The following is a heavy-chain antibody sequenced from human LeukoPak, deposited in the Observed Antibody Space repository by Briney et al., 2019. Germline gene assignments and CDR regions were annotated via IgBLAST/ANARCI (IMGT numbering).Heavy chain of an antibody. Sequence: SETLSLTSPVPGVSINSHYLNWIRPPPGKGLEWIGYIYCSGRTNYNPSLKSRVTISVDTSKSQFSLRLSSVTAADTAVYYCVVSPNQDFFDYWGQGPLVTVSS. J-gene: IGHJ4*02. CDR3: VVSPNQDFFDY. V-gene: IGHV4-4*09. CDR2: IYCSGRT. CDR1: GVSINSHY.